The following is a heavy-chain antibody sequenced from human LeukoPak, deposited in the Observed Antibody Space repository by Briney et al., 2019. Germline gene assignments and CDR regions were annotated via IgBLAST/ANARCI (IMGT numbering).Heavy chain of an antibody. CDR1: GFTFNSFW. D-gene: IGHD6-13*01. Sequence: PGGSLRLSCAASGFTFNSFWMHWVRQAPGKGLEWVAVISYDGSNKYYADSVKGRFTISRDNSKNTLYLQMNSLRAEDTAVYYCAKDLDPGLYSSSWFSVPRRGYYYYYGMDVWGQGTTVTVSS. CDR2: ISYDGSNK. J-gene: IGHJ6*02. CDR3: AKDLDPGLYSSSWFSVPRRGYYYYYGMDV. V-gene: IGHV3-30*18.